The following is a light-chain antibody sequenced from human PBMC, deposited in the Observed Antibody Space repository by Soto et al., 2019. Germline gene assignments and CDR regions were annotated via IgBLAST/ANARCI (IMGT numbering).Light chain of an antibody. CDR3: HQRQSWPRT. Sequence: EIVMTQSPVTLSVSPGGRATLSCRASQSVGSYLAWYQHKPGQAPRLLISDASNRATGIPARFSASGSGTDFTLTISDVQPEDFALYYCHQRQSWPRTFGQGTKVDIK. J-gene: IGKJ1*01. CDR2: DAS. CDR1: QSVGSY. V-gene: IGKV3-11*01.